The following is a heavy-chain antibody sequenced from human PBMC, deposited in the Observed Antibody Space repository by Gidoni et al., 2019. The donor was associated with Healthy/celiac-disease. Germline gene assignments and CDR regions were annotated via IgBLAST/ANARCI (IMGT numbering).Heavy chain of an antibody. Sequence: QVTLKESGPVLVKPTETLTLTCTVSGFSLSNARMGVSWIRQPPGKALEWLAHIFSNDEKSYSTSLKSRLTISKDTSKSQVVLTMTNMDPVDTATYYCARIRLYDFWSGYYRDDYYYMDVWGKGTTVTVSS. V-gene: IGHV2-26*01. CDR2: IFSNDEK. J-gene: IGHJ6*03. D-gene: IGHD3-3*01. CDR3: ARIRLYDFWSGYYRDDYYYMDV. CDR1: GFSLSNARMG.